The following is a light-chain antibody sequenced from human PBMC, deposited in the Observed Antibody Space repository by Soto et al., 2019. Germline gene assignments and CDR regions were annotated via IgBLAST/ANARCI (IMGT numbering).Light chain of an antibody. CDR3: SSSTGSNNFVV. V-gene: IGLV2-8*01. CDR1: SSDIGGYNS. J-gene: IGLJ2*01. Sequence: QSVLTQPPSASGSPGQSVTISCTGTSSDIGGYNSVSWYQQHPGKVPKLIIYAVNKRPSGVPDRFSGSKSGNTASLTVSGLQAEDEADYYSSSSTGSNNFVVFGGGTKLTVL. CDR2: AVN.